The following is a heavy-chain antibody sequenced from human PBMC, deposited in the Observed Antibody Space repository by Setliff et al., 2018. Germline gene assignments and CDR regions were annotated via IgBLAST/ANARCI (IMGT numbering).Heavy chain of an antibody. Sequence: PGGSLRLSCAASGFTFSSYTMHWVRQAPGKGLEWVALISSDGSHKYYTDSVKGRFTIYRDNSKSPLYLHMNSLRAEDAAVYYCARGETDSWG. CDR2: ISSDGSHK. V-gene: IGHV3-30*14. CDR1: GFTFSSYT. J-gene: IGHJ5*01. CDR3: ARGETDS.